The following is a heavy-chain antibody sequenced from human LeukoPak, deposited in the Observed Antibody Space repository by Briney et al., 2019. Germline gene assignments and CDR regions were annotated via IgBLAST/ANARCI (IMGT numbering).Heavy chain of an antibody. D-gene: IGHD6-13*01. J-gene: IGHJ4*02. CDR3: ARGSIAAAGSIFDY. V-gene: IGHV3-21*01. Sequence: PGRSLRLSRAASGSTFSSYSMKSVRQAPGKGLEWDSSISSSSSYIYYADSVKGRFTISRDNAKNSLYLQMNSLRAEDTAVYYCARGSIAAAGSIFDYWGQETLVTVSS. CDR2: ISSSSSYI. CDR1: GSTFSSYS.